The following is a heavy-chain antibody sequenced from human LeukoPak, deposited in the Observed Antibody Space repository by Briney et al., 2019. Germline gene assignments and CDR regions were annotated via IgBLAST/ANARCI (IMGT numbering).Heavy chain of an antibody. CDR3: ARLRRNSDSSGYYYYYDY. CDR2: ISVRSNYI. J-gene: IGHJ4*02. Sequence: PGGSLRLSCAASGYTFSSFSINWVRQAPGKGLGWVSSISVRSNYIYYADSVRGRFSISRDDARNSLYLQMDSLRGDDTAVYYCARLRRNSDSSGYYYYYDYWGQGTLVTVSS. CDR1: GYTFSSFS. V-gene: IGHV3-21*01. D-gene: IGHD3-22*01.